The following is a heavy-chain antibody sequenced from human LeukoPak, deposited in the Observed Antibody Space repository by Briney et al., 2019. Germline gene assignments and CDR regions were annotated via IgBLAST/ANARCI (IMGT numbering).Heavy chain of an antibody. D-gene: IGHD3-3*01. CDR1: GGSISSYY. CDR3: ARLNITIFGVVIMEWFDP. J-gene: IGHJ5*02. V-gene: IGHV4-4*09. Sequence: SETLSLTCTVSGGSISSYYWSWIRQPPGKGLEWIGYIYTSGSTNYNPSLKSRVTISVDTSKNQFSLKLSSVTAADTAVYYCARLNITIFGVVIMEWFDPWGQGTLVTVSS. CDR2: IYTSGST.